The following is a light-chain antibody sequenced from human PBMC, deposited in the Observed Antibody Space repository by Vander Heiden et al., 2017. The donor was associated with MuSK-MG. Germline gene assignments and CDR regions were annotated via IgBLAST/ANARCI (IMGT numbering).Light chain of an antibody. CDR3: QQDNNYLFT. J-gene: IGKJ3*01. Sequence: DIQMTQSPSTLSASVGDRVTVTCRASQSISSWLAWYQQKPGKAPKLLIYKASSLDSGVPSRFSGSGSGTEFTLTISSLQPDDSATYYCQQDNNYLFTFGHGTKVDIK. V-gene: IGKV1-5*03. CDR2: KAS. CDR1: QSISSW.